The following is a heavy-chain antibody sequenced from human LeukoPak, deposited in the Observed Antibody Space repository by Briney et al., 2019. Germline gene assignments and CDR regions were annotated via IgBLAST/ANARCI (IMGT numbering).Heavy chain of an antibody. D-gene: IGHD4-17*01. CDR3: TRGLGTTENYYYYYMDV. Sequence: GGSLRLSCTASGFTFGDYAMSWFRQAPGKGPEWVGFIRIKAYGATTEYAASVKGRFTISRDDSKSIAYLRMNSLKNEDTAVYYCTRGLGTTENYYYYYMDVWGKGTTVTVSS. CDR2: IRIKAYGATT. V-gene: IGHV3-49*03. J-gene: IGHJ6*03. CDR1: GFTFGDYA.